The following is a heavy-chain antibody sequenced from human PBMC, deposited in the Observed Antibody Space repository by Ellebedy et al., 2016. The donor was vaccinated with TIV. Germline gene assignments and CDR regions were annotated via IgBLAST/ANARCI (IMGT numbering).Heavy chain of an antibody. CDR1: GYTLTSYD. J-gene: IGHJ5*02. CDR3: ARGGKWFDP. Sequence: ASVQVSCXASGYTLTSYDINWVRQATGQGLEWMGWMSPNSGNTGYAQKFQGRVTMTRNTSISTAHMELSSLRSEDTAVYYCARGGKWFDPWGQGTLVTVSS. D-gene: IGHD4-23*01. CDR2: MSPNSGNT. V-gene: IGHV1-8*01.